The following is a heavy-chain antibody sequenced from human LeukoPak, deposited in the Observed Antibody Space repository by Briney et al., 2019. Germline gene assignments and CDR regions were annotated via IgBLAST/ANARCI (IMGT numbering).Heavy chain of an antibody. CDR1: GCTFTSYG. Sequence: GASVKVSCKASGCTFTSYGISWVRQAPGQGLEWMGWISAYNGNTNYAQKLQGRVTMTTDTSTSTAYMELRSLRSDDTAVYYCARDVRFLEWLPRNYGMDVWGQGTTVTVSS. D-gene: IGHD3-3*01. CDR3: ARDVRFLEWLPRNYGMDV. J-gene: IGHJ6*02. CDR2: ISAYNGNT. V-gene: IGHV1-18*01.